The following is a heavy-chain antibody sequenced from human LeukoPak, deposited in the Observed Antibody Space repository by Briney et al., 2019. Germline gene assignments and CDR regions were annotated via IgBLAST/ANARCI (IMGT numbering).Heavy chain of an antibody. V-gene: IGHV1-2*02. D-gene: IGHD6-6*01. Sequence: ASVKVSCKSSGYTFTGYYMHWVRPAPGQGLEWMGWINPNNGDTKFAQNFQGRVTLTRDMSITAAYMEINRLRSDDTAVYYCARDQIAAPDHFDYWGQGTVVIVST. CDR2: INPNNGDT. CDR1: GYTFTGYY. CDR3: ARDQIAAPDHFDY. J-gene: IGHJ4*02.